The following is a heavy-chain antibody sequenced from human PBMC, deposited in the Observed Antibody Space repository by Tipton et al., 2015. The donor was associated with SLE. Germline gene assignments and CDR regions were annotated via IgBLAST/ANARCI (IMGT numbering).Heavy chain of an antibody. D-gene: IGHD4-23*01. Sequence: TLSLTCAVYGGSFSGYYWSWIRQPPGKGLEWIGEINHRGSTNYNPSLKSRVTISVDTSKNQFSLKLSSVTAADTAVYYCARLGGKGDYWGQGTLVTVSS. CDR3: ARLGGKGDY. CDR1: GGSFSGYY. V-gene: IGHV4-34*01. J-gene: IGHJ4*02. CDR2: INHRGST.